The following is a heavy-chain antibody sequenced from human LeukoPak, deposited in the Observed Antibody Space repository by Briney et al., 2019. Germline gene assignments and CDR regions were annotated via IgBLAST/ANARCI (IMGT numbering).Heavy chain of an antibody. D-gene: IGHD3-22*01. CDR3: ARAPYYYDSSGSFFDY. J-gene: IGHJ4*02. V-gene: IGHV4-30-4*08. CDR2: IYYSGST. Sequence: PSETLSLTCTVSGGSISSGDYYWSWIRQPPGKGLEWIGYIYYSGSTYYNPSLKSRVTISVDTSKNQFSLKLSSVTAADTAVYYCARAPYYYDSSGSFFDYWGQGTLVTVSS. CDR1: GGSISSGDYY.